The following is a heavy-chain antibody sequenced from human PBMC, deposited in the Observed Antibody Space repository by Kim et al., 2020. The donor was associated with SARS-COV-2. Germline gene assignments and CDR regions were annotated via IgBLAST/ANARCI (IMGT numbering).Heavy chain of an antibody. CDR1: GDSVSSNRAA. V-gene: IGHV6-1*01. Sequence: SQTLSLTCAISGDSVSSNRAAWNWIRQSPSRCLEWLGRTYYRSKWYNDYALSVKSRITINPDTSKNQFSLQLNSVTPEDTAVYYCARRPRPGDSSGWVYNSFDTWGQGTLVTVS. D-gene: IGHD6-19*01. CDR3: ARRPRPGDSSGWVYNSFDT. CDR2: TYYRSKWYN. J-gene: IGHJ5*02.